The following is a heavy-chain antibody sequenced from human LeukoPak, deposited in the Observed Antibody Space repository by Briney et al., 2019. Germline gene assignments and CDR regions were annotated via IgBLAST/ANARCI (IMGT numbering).Heavy chain of an antibody. CDR2: INPSGGTT. D-gene: IGHD3-10*01. CDR1: GYTFTSYH. J-gene: IGHJ6*03. V-gene: IGHV1-46*01. Sequence: GASVKVSCKASGYTFTSYHMHWVRQAPGQGLEWMGIINPSGGTTNYAQKFRGRVTMTRDMSTSTAYMELSSLRSEDTAVYYCARAPNYYGSGSYIYYYYYMDVWGKGTTVTISS. CDR3: ARAPNYYGSGSYIYYYYYMDV.